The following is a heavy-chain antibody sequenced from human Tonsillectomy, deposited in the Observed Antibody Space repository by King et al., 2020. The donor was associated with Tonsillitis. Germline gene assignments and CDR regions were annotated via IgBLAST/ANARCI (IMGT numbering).Heavy chain of an antibody. J-gene: IGHJ5*02. CDR3: ARGRALDP. CDR1: GYTFTVYY. Sequence: VQLVQSGAEVKKPGASVKVSCKASGYTFTVYYIHWVRQAPGQGLEWIGWRNPNTGDTNSAQKFQGRVTMTRETSISTAYMEVNSLRSDDTALYYCARGRALDPWGQGTLVIVSS. V-gene: IGHV1-2*02. CDR2: RNPNTGDT.